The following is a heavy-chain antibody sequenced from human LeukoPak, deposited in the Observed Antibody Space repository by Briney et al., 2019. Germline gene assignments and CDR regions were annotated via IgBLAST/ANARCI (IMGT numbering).Heavy chain of an antibody. Sequence: GGSLRLSCAASGFTFSSYGMHWVRQAPGKGLEWVAVIWYDGSNKYYADSVKGRFTISRDNSKNTLYLQMNSLRAEDTAVYYCARGRKWLVPCLDYWGQGTLVTVSS. J-gene: IGHJ4*02. V-gene: IGHV3-33*01. CDR3: ARGRKWLVPCLDY. CDR1: GFTFSSYG. CDR2: IWYDGSNK. D-gene: IGHD6-19*01.